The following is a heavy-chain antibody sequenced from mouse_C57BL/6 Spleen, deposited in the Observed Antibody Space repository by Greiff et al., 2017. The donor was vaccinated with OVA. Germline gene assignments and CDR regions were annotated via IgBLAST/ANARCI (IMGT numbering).Heavy chain of an antibody. CDR1: GYTFTGYW. CDR3: ARREDDGYYDWAPWYFDV. J-gene: IGHJ1*03. CDR2: ILPGSGST. D-gene: IGHD2-3*01. V-gene: IGHV1-9*01. Sequence: VQLQQSGAELMKPGASVKLSCKATGYTFTGYWIEWVKQRPGHGLEWIGEILPGSGSTNYNEKFKGKATFTADTSSNTAYMQLSSLTTEDSAIYYCARREDDGYYDWAPWYFDVWGTGTTVTVSS.